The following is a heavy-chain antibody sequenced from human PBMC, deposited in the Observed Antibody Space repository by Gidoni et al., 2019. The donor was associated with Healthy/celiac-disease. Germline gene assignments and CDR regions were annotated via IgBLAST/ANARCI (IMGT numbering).Heavy chain of an antibody. CDR2: IIPILGIA. CDR3: ARDGAGAATNRMDV. V-gene: IGHV1-69*08. J-gene: IGHJ6*02. Sequence: QVQLVQSGAEVKKPGSSVKVSCKASGGTFSSCTISWVRQAPGQGLEWMGRIIPILGIANYAQKFQGRVTITADKSTSTAYMELSSLRSEDTAVYYCARDGAGAATNRMDVWGQGTTVTVSS. D-gene: IGHD1-26*01. CDR1: GGTFSSCT.